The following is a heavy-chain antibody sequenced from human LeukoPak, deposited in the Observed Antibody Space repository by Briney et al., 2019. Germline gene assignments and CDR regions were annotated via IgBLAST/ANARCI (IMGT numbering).Heavy chain of an antibody. D-gene: IGHD1-26*01. CDR2: IYHSGST. V-gene: IGHV4-38-2*02. CDR3: ARGQWELLQGYFDY. J-gene: IGHJ4*02. Sequence: SETLSLTCTVSGYSISSGYYWGWIRQPPGKGLEWIGSIYHSGSTYYNPSLKSRVTISVDTSKNQFSLKLSSVTAADTAVYYCARGQWELLQGYFDYWGQGTLVTVSS. CDR1: GYSISSGYY.